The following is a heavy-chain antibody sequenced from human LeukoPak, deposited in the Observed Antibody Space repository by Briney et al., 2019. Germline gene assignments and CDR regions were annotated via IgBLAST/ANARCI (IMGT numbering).Heavy chain of an antibody. CDR3: VRDTRDYDILTSEGAFDI. Sequence: ASVKVSCKASGGTFSSYAISWVRQAPGQGLEWMGGIIPIFGTANYAQKFQGRVTITADKSTSTAYMELSSLRSEDTAVYYCVRDTRDYDILTSEGAFDIWGQGTMVTVSS. CDR2: IIPIFGTA. CDR1: GGTFSSYA. J-gene: IGHJ3*02. V-gene: IGHV1-69*06. D-gene: IGHD3-9*01.